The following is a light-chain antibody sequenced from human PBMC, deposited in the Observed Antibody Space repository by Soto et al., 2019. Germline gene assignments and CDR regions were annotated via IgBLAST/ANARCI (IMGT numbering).Light chain of an antibody. V-gene: IGLV2-8*01. CDR3: SSFAGSNNFPYV. Sequence: QSALTQPRSASGSPGQSVTISCTGTSSDVGAYDYVSWYQQHPGKAPKLMIYEINKRPSGVPDRFSGSKSGNTASLTVSGLQAEDEAEYYCSSFAGSNNFPYVFGTGTKVTV. CDR2: EIN. J-gene: IGLJ1*01. CDR1: SSDVGAYDY.